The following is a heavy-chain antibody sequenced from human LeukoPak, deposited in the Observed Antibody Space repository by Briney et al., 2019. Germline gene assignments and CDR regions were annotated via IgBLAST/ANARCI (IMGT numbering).Heavy chain of an antibody. CDR2: IVTRGGT. V-gene: IGHV4-59*11. J-gene: IGHJ4*01. Sequence: PSETLSLTCTVSDGSFSLHYWTWIRQPPGKGLEYIGSIVTRGGTKYNPSLQSRVSLSVDTSKNEVSLKLRAVTTADTAVYYCARGRRYGDYINYFDFWGPGILVTVSS. CDR1: DGSFSLHY. CDR3: ARGRRYGDYINYFDF. D-gene: IGHD4-17*01.